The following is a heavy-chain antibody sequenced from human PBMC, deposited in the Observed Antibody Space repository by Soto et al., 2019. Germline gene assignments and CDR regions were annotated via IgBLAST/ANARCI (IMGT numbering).Heavy chain of an antibody. J-gene: IGHJ4*02. CDR3: AREQYNWKL. Sequence: ASETLSLTCSVSGVSITSYYWTWIRHPPGKGLGWIGYVYHTGNTYYNPSLKSRVTISLDTSKNQVSLRLRSVTAADTAVYYCAREQYNWKLWGQGTLVTVSS. V-gene: IGHV4-59*01. D-gene: IGHD1-20*01. CDR2: VYHTGNT. CDR1: GVSITSYY.